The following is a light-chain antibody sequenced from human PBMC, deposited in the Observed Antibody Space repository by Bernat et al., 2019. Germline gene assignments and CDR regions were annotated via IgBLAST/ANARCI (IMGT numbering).Light chain of an antibody. CDR1: QSISSY. CDR2: AAS. CDR3: QQSYSTPPLFT. J-gene: IGKJ3*01. V-gene: IGKV1-39*01. Sequence: DIQITQSPSSLSASVGDRVTITCRASQSISSYLNWYQQKPGKAPKLLIYAASSLQSGVPSRFSGSGSGTDFTLTISSLQPEDFATYYCQQSYSTPPLFTIGPGTKVDIK.